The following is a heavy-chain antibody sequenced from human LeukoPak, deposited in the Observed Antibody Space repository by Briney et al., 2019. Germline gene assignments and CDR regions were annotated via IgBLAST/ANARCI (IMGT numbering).Heavy chain of an antibody. V-gene: IGHV3-30*18. D-gene: IGHD3-10*01. CDR1: GFTFSSYG. Sequence: GGSLRLSCAASGFTFSSYGMHWVRQAPGKGLEWVAVISYDGSNKYYADSVKGRFTISRDNSKDTLYLQINSLRAEDTAVYYCAKDGSGRMFDYWGQGTLVTVSS. J-gene: IGHJ4*02. CDR2: ISYDGSNK. CDR3: AKDGSGRMFDY.